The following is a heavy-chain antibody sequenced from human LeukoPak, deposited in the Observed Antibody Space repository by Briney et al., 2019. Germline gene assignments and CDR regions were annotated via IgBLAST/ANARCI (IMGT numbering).Heavy chain of an antibody. CDR3: ARPVFWVAVAGHDAFDI. V-gene: IGHV1-2*06. Sequence: ASVKASCKASGYTFTGYYMHWVRQAPGQGLEWMGRINPNRGGTNYAQKFQGRVTMTRDTSISTAYMELSRLRSDDTAVYYCARPVFWVAVAGHDAFDIWGQGTMVTVSS. CDR2: INPNRGGT. J-gene: IGHJ3*02. CDR1: GYTFTGYY. D-gene: IGHD6-19*01.